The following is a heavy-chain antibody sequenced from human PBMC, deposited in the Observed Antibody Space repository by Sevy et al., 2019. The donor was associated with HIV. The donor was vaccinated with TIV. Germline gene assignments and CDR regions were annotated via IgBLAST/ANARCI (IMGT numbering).Heavy chain of an antibody. CDR1: GGSVSSGSYY. J-gene: IGHJ6*02. Sequence: SETLSLTCTVSGGSVSSGSYYWSWIRQPPGKGLEWIGYIYYSGSTNHNPSLKSRVTISVDTSKNQFSLKLSSVTAADTAVYYCARESILPDKYYDILTGLYYGMDVWGQGTTVTVSS. V-gene: IGHV4-61*01. D-gene: IGHD3-9*01. CDR2: IYYSGST. CDR3: ARESILPDKYYDILTGLYYGMDV.